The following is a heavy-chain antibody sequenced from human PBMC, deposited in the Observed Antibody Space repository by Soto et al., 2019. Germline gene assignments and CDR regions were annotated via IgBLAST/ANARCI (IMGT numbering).Heavy chain of an antibody. CDR3: ASRNLAGGSGTSCLYYFDY. V-gene: IGHV3-48*02. J-gene: IGHJ4*02. CDR2: ISRSGETI. Sequence: EVQLVESGGGLVQPGGSLRLSCAASGFIFSSHTMNWVRQAPGRGLEWVSYISRSGETIYYADSVKGRFTISRDNAENSLYLQMNSLRDEDTAVYYCASRNLAGGSGTSCLYYFDYWGQGNLVTVSS. CDR1: GFIFSSHT. D-gene: IGHD2-2*01.